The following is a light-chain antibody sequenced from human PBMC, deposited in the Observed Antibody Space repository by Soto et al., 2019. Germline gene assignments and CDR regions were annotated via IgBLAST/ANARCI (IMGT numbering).Light chain of an antibody. J-gene: IGKJ3*01. CDR3: QQRSSLYT. CDR2: DAA. CDR1: QSLSNF. Sequence: EIVLTQSPATLSLSPGERATLSCRASQSLSNFLAWYQQKPGQAPRLLIYDAANRATGMPVRFSGGGSGTDLPITMSSLEPEDFAVYYCQQRSSLYTFGPGTTVHIK. V-gene: IGKV3-11*01.